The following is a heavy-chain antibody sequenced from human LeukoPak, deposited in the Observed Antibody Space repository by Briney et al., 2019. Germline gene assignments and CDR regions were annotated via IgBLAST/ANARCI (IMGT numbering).Heavy chain of an antibody. CDR3: ARGEGYYDSIFLDY. CDR2: ISYDGSNK. CDR1: GFTFSSYA. V-gene: IGHV3-30-3*01. Sequence: PGGSLRLSCAASGFTFSSYAMHWVRQAPGKGLEWVAVISYDGSNKYYADSVKGRFTISRDNSKNTLYLQMNSLRAEDTAVYYCARGEGYYDSIFLDYWGQGTLVTVSS. J-gene: IGHJ4*02. D-gene: IGHD3-22*01.